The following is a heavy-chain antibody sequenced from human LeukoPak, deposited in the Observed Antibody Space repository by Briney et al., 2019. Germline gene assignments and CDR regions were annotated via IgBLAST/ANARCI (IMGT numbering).Heavy chain of an antibody. CDR2: IIPMFGRT. D-gene: IGHD3-10*01. V-gene: IGHV1-69*13. CDR1: GGTLSGYA. J-gene: IGHJ1*01. Sequence: SVKVSCKASGGTLSGYAFSWVRQAPGQGLEWMGGIIPMFGRTNYAQTFQGRVTITADESTSTAYMELTSLRSDDTAVYYCARDQGLWFGELLPHGEYFQHWGQGTLVTVSS. CDR3: ARDQGLWFGELLPHGEYFQH.